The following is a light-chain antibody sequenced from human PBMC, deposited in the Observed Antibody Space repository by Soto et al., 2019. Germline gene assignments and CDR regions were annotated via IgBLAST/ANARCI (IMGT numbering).Light chain of an antibody. CDR1: QGSSNY. V-gene: IGKV1-27*01. CDR3: QHYINAPWS. J-gene: IGKJ1*01. CDR2: AAS. Sequence: DIQMTQSPSSLSASVGDRVTITCRASQGSSNYLAWYQQKPGKVPKLLIYAASTLQSGVPSRFSGRGSGTDFTLTISSLQPEDVGECYCQHYINAPWSFGPGTKGEI.